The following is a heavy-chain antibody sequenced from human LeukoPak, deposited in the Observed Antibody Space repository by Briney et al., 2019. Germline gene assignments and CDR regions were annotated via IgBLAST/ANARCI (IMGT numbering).Heavy chain of an antibody. J-gene: IGHJ4*02. CDR3: AKDDYGSAFDY. CDR1: GFTFSSYG. Sequence: RGSLRLSCAASGFTFSSYGMSWVRQAPGKGLEWVSAISGSGGSTYYADSVKGRFIISRDNSKNTLYLQMNSLRAEDTAVYYCAKDDYGSAFDYWGQGTLVTVSS. D-gene: IGHD4-17*01. V-gene: IGHV3-23*01. CDR2: ISGSGGST.